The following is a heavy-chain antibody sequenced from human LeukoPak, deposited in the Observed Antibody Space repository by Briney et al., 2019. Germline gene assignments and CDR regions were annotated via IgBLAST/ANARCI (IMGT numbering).Heavy chain of an antibody. Sequence: GASVKVSCEASGYTFTGYYMHWVRQAPGQGLEWMGWINPNSGGTNYAQKFQGRVTMTRDTSISTAYMELSRLRSDDTAVYYCARDRNRRDGGVEAFDIWGQGTMVTVSS. D-gene: IGHD5-24*01. V-gene: IGHV1-2*02. J-gene: IGHJ3*02. CDR1: GYTFTGYY. CDR3: ARDRNRRDGGVEAFDI. CDR2: INPNSGGT.